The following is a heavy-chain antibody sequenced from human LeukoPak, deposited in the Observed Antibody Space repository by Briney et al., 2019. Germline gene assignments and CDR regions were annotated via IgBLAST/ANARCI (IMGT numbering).Heavy chain of an antibody. CDR2: IIPILGIA. CDR3: ATGIPVPSTYYYYGMDV. D-gene: IGHD2-2*01. CDR1: GGTFSSYA. Sequence: SVKVSCKASGGTFSSYAISWVRQAPGQGLEWMGRIIPILGIANYAQKFQGRVTMTEDTSTDTAYMELSSLRSEDTAVYYCATGIPVPSTYYYYGMDVWGQGTTVTVSS. J-gene: IGHJ6*02. V-gene: IGHV1-69*04.